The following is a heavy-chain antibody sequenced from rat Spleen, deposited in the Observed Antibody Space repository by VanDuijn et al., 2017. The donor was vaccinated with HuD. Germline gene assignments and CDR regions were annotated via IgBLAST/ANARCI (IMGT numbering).Heavy chain of an antibody. D-gene: IGHD5-1*01. CDR1: GFTFSDYY. J-gene: IGHJ2*01. Sequence: EVQLVESGGGLVQPGRSLKLSCAASGFTFSDYYMAWVRQAPTQGLEWVASISYDGGSTFYRDSVKGRFTISRDDAKSTLYLQMNSLRSEDTATYYCANNWELYYWGQGVMVTVSS. CDR3: ANNWELYY. V-gene: IGHV5-20*01. CDR2: ISYDGGST.